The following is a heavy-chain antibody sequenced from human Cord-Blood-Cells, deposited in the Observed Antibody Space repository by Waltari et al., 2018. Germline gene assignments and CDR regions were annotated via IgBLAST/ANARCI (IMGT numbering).Heavy chain of an antibody. CDR1: GYTFTSYD. CDR2: RNTNSGNT. V-gene: IGHV1-8*03. Sequence: QVQLLHSAAEVKKPGASVQVSCRASGYTFTSYDINCVRQATGQGLEWMGWRNTNSGNTGYAQKFQGRVTITRNTSISTADMELSSLRSEDTAVYYCARGYTTDWGQGTLVTVSS. D-gene: IGHD4-4*01. CDR3: ARGYTTD. J-gene: IGHJ4*02.